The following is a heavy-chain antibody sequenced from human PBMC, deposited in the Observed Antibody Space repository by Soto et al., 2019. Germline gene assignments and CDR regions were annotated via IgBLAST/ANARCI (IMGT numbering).Heavy chain of an antibody. V-gene: IGHV4-34*01. D-gene: IGHD6-6*01. J-gene: IGHJ6*02. CDR3: ARGRLFGIADRPGGGMDV. CDR2: INHSGST. CDR1: GGSFSGYY. Sequence: SETLSLTCAVYGGSFSGYYWSWIRQPPGKGLEWIGEINHSGSTNYNPSLKSRVTISVDTSKNQFSLKLSSVTAADTAVYYCARGRLFGIADRPGGGMDVWGQGTTVTVSS.